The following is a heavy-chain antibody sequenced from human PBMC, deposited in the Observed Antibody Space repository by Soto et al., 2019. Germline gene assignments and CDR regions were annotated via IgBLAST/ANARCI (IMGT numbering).Heavy chain of an antibody. CDR2: MNLNSGYT. J-gene: IGHJ4*02. D-gene: IGHD4-17*01. CDR3: ARANGDFDY. V-gene: IGHV1-8*01. CDR1: GYTFTSYD. Sequence: QVQLVQSGAEVKKPGASVKVSCKASGYTFTSYDINWVRQATGQGLEWMGWMNLNSGYTGYAQKFQGRVNITRDNYKRSAFMELSSLRSEDTAVYYCARANGDFDYWGQGTLVTGYS.